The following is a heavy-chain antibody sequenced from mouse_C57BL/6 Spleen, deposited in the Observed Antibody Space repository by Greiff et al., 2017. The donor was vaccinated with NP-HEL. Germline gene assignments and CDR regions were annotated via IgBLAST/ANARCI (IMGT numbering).Heavy chain of an antibody. CDR1: GYTFTSYW. V-gene: IGHV1-69*01. D-gene: IGHD1-1*01. J-gene: IGHJ3*01. CDR2: IDPSDSYT. Sequence: VQLQESGAELVMPGASVKLSCKASGYTFTSYWMHWVKQRPGQGLEWIGEIDPSDSYTNYNQKFKGKSTLTVDKSSSTAYMQLSSLTSEDSAVYYCARKDYYGSSYLFAYWGQGTLVTVSA. CDR3: ARKDYYGSSYLFAY.